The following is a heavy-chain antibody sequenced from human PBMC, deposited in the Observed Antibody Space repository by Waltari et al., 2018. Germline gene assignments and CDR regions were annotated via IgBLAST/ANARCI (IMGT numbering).Heavy chain of an antibody. V-gene: IGHV4-34*01. J-gene: IGHJ2*01. CDR1: GGSFSGYY. CDR2: INHSGST. D-gene: IGHD6-13*01. CDR3: ARGLIAARYFDL. Sequence: QVQLQQWGAGLLKPSETLSLTCAVYGGSFSGYYWSWTRQPPGKGLEWIGEINHSGSTNYNPSLKSRVTISVDTSKNQFSLKLSSVTAADTAVYNCARGLIAARYFDLWGRGTLVTVSS.